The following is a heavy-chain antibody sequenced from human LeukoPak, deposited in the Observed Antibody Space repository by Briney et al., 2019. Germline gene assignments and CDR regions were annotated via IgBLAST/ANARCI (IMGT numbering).Heavy chain of an antibody. V-gene: IGHV3-21*01. CDR1: GFTFSSYS. Sequence: GGSLRLSCAASGFTFSSYSMNWVRQAPGKGLEWVSSSSSSSSYIYYADSVKGRFTISRDNAKNSLYLQMNSLRAEDTAVYYCARDSSSSWFLDYWGQGTLVTVSS. D-gene: IGHD6-13*01. CDR2: SSSSSSYI. CDR3: ARDSSSSWFLDY. J-gene: IGHJ4*02.